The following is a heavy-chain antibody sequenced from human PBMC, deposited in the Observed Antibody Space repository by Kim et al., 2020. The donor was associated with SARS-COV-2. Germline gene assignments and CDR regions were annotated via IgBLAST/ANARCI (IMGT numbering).Heavy chain of an antibody. CDR2: IYSSGNT. CDR3: SRIYSSNFYMDV. Sequence: SETLSLICIVSGGSLSGSGASWGLGWIRQPPGKGLEWIGNIYSSGNTYYNPSLKSRVTMSADTSKNQVSLKVTYVTAAATAMYYCSRIYSSNFYMDVWG. CDR1: GGSLSGSGAS. J-gene: IGHJ6*03. V-gene: IGHV4-39*01. D-gene: IGHD2-15*01.